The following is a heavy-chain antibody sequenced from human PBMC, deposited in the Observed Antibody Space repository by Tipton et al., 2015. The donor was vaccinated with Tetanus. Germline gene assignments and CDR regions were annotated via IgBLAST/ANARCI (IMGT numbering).Heavy chain of an antibody. CDR3: AGPDIVVVPHGNIYYYGMDV. J-gene: IGHJ6*02. CDR1: GGSISSYY. V-gene: IGHV4-59*01. D-gene: IGHD2-2*01. Sequence: TLSLTCTVSGGSISSYYWSWIRQPPGKGLEWIGYIYYSGSTNYNPSLKSRVTISVDTSKNQFSLKLSSVTAADTAVYYCAGPDIVVVPHGNIYYYGMDVWGQGTTVTVSS. CDR2: IYYSGST.